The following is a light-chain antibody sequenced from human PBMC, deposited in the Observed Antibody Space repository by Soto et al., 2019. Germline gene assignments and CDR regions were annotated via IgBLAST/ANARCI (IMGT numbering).Light chain of an antibody. J-gene: IGKJ1*01. Sequence: IVLTQSPGTLSLAPGERTTLSFRASQSISRYLAWYQQKPGQGPRLLIYGASSRATGTPDRFSGSGSGTDFTLTINRLEPEDFALYYCQQYGSSPPTFGQGTTGDIK. CDR1: QSISRY. CDR3: QQYGSSPPT. V-gene: IGKV3-20*01. CDR2: GAS.